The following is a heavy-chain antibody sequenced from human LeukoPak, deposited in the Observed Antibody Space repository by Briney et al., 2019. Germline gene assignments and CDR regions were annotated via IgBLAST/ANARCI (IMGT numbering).Heavy chain of an antibody. J-gene: IGHJ4*02. D-gene: IGHD1-1*01. CDR3: ARGPQLGTLDY. CDR2: INHSGST. CDR1: GGSFSGYY. V-gene: IGHV4-34*01. Sequence: SETLSLTCAVYGGSFSGYYWSWIRQPPGKGLEWIGEINHSGSTNYNPSLKSRVTISVDTSKNQFSLKLSSVTAADTAVYYCARGPQLGTLDYWGQGTLVTVSS.